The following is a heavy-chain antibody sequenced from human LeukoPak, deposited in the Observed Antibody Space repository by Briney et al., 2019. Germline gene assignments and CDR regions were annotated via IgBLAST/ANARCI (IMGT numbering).Heavy chain of an antibody. CDR3: ARTSYHYVRGSYPKYYFDY. D-gene: IGHD3-16*02. J-gene: IGHJ4*02. Sequence: ASVKVSCKASGYTFTGYYIHWERQAPGPRLEWLGWINPNSGGTNYAQRFQGRVNITKDTSITTAYIELSRLRSHDQAVHYCARTSYHYVRGSYPKYYFDYAGQAT. CDR1: GYTFTGYY. V-gene: IGHV1-2*02. CDR2: INPNSGGT.